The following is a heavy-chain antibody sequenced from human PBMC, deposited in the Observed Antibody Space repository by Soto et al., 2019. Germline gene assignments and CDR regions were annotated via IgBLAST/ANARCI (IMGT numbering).Heavy chain of an antibody. CDR3: ARDQLYYNDISGRPLNAFDV. D-gene: IGHD3-22*01. CDR1: GFTFRNYG. CDR2: IGIGSSTT. V-gene: IGHV3-48*01. Sequence: PGGALRLSCAASGFTFRNYGMNWVRQAPGKGLEGVSYIGIGSSTTYYADSVKGRFTISRDNANNSLYLQMNSLRAEDTAVYYCARDQLYYNDISGRPLNAFDVWGQGTMVTVSS. J-gene: IGHJ3*01.